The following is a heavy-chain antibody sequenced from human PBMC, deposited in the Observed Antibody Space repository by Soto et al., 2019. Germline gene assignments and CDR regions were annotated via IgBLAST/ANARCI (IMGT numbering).Heavy chain of an antibody. J-gene: IGHJ4*02. V-gene: IGHV3-15*01. D-gene: IGHD3-10*01. CDR2: IKSKTSGETR. CDR3: VIDDVARGFGELDY. Sequence: GGSLRLSCAASGFAFSPAWMTWVRQAPGKGLEWVALIKSKTSGETRAYAAPVKGRFTISRDDSENTVFLQMDSLKTEDTAVYYCVIDDVARGFGELDYWGRGTLVTVSS. CDR1: GFAFSPAW.